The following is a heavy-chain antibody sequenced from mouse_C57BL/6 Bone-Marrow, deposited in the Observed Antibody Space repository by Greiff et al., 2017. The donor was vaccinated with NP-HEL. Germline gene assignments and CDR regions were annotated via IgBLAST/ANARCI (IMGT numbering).Heavy chain of an antibody. D-gene: IGHD2-4*01. CDR2: INYDGSST. CDR3: AREGGLRRRTYAMDY. V-gene: IGHV5-16*01. J-gene: IGHJ4*01. Sequence: DVKLVESEGGLVQPGSSMKLSCTASGFTFSDYYMAWVRQVPEKGLEWVANINYDGSSTYYLDSLKSRFIISRDNAKNILYLQMSRLKAEDTATYYCAREGGLRRRTYAMDYGGQGTSVTVSS. CDR1: GFTFSDYY.